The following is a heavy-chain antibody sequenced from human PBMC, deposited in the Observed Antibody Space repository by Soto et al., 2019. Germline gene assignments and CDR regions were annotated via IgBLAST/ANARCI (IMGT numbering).Heavy chain of an antibody. Sequence: SETLSLTCTVSGGSISSGGYYWSWIRQHPGKGLEWIGYIYYSGSTYYNPSLKSRVTISVDTSKNQFSLKLSSVTAADTAVYYCAREPVTTVSGSYNWFDPWGQGTLVTVSS. CDR3: AREPVTTVSGSYNWFDP. CDR1: GGSISSGGYY. J-gene: IGHJ5*02. D-gene: IGHD4-4*01. CDR2: IYYSGST. V-gene: IGHV4-31*03.